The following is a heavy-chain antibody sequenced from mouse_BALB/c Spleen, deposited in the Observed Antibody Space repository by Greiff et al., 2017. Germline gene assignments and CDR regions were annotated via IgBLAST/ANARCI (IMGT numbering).Heavy chain of an antibody. J-gene: IGHJ4*01. CDR2: ISNGGGST. CDR3: ARHDDYAMDY. V-gene: IGHV5-12-2*01. D-gene: IGHD2-3*01. CDR1: GFTFSSYT. Sequence: EVQLVESGGGLVQPGGSLKLSCAASGFTFSSYTMSWVRQTPEKRLEWVAYISNGGGSTYYPDTVKGRFTISRDNAKNTLYLQMSSLKSEDTAMYYCARHDDYAMDYWGQGTSVTVSS.